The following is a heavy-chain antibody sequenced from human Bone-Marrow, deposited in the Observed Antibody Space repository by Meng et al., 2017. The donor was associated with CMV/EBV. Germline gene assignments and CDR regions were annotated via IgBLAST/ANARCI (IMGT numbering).Heavy chain of an antibody. Sequence: SVKVSCKASGGTFSSYAISWVRQAPGQGLEWMGGIIPICGTANYAQKFQGRVTITTDEFTSTAYTELSSLRTEETAVYYCASGARTQLRTSSSPAFEYWGQGTLVTVSS. CDR3: ASGARTQLRTSSSPAFEY. V-gene: IGHV1-69*05. CDR2: IIPICGTA. J-gene: IGHJ4*02. D-gene: IGHD6-6*01. CDR1: GGTFSSYA.